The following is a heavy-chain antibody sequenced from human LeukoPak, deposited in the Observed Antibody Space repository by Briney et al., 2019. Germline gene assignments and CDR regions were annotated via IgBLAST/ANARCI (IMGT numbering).Heavy chain of an antibody. J-gene: IGHJ4*02. Sequence: GGSLRLSCAASGVTFCGYYMSWIRRAPGRGGVWGSYISSSSDRSHADSVKGRFTTSRDNSKNTLYLQMNSLRAEDTAVYYCARISGSNVFDYWGQGTLVTVSS. D-gene: IGHD1-26*01. CDR3: ARISGSNVFDY. V-gene: IGHV3-11*03. CDR1: GVTFCGYY. CDR2: ISSSSDR.